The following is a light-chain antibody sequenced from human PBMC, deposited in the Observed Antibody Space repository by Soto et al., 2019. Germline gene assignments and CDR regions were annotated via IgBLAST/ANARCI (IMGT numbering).Light chain of an antibody. CDR1: QSVSSSY. CDR3: QQYNSYPLT. CDR2: GAS. Sequence: EIVMTQSPATLSVSPGERATLSCSASQSVSSSYLAWYQQKPGQAPRLLIFGASTRATGIPARFSGSGSGTEFTLTISSLQPEDFATYYGQQYNSYPLTFGGGTK. J-gene: IGKJ4*01. V-gene: IGKV3-15*01.